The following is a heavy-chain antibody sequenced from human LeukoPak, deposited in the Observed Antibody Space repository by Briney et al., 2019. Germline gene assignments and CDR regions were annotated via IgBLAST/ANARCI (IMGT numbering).Heavy chain of an antibody. CDR1: GYTFTGYY. D-gene: IGHD6-13*01. CDR2: INPNSGGT. V-gene: IGHV1-2*02. CDR3: ARDPRWYGYYFDY. J-gene: IGHJ4*02. Sequence: ASVKVSCKASGYTFTGYYMHWVRQAPGQGLEWMGWINPNSGGTNYAQKFQGGVTMTRGTSISTAYMELSRLGSDDTAVYYCARDPRWYGYYFDYWGQGTLVTVSS.